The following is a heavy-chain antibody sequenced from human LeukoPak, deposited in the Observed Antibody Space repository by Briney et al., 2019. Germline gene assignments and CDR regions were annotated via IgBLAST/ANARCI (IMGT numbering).Heavy chain of an antibody. CDR1: GGTFSSYA. J-gene: IGHJ4*02. CDR2: IIPIFGTA. D-gene: IGHD3-22*01. Sequence: SVKDSCKASGGTFSSYAISWVRQAPGQGLEWMGGIIPIFGTANYAQKFQGRVTITTDESTSTAYMELSSLRSEDTAVYYCARGDLGYYDSSGYYGHWGQGTLVTVSS. CDR3: ARGDLGYYDSSGYYGH. V-gene: IGHV1-69*05.